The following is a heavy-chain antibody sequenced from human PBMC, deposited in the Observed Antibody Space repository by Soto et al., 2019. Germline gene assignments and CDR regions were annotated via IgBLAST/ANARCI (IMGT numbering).Heavy chain of an antibody. CDR3: ASRDPGTSVDY. D-gene: IGHD1-7*01. V-gene: IGHV4-4*02. CDR2: IYRTGST. Sequence: SETLSLTYAVSGGSFTSNNWWTWVRQPPGQGLEWIGEIYRTGSTNYNPSLKSRVTISLDKSENQFSLKVTSLTAADTAVYYCASRDPGTSVDYWGQGTLVTVSS. J-gene: IGHJ4*02. CDR1: GGSFTSNNW.